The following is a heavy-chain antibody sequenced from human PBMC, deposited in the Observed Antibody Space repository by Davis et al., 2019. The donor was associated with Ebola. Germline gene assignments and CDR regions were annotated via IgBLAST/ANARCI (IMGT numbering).Heavy chain of an antibody. CDR2: IYFSVST. D-gene: IGHD3-22*01. Sequence: SETLSLTCTVSGGSISSYYWSWIRQPPGKGLEWIGSIYFSVSTYYNPSLKSRVTISVDTSKNKFSLKLSSVTAADTAVYYCARVKAHYYDSSGYYREDYFDYWGQGTLVTVSS. CDR1: GGSISSYY. CDR3: ARVKAHYYDSSGYYREDYFDY. J-gene: IGHJ4*02. V-gene: IGHV4-59*05.